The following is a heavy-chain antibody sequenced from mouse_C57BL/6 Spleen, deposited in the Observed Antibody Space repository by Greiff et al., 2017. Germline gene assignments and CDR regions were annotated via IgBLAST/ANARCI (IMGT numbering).Heavy chain of an antibody. Sequence: QVQLQQSGAELARPGASVKLSCKASGYTFTSYGISWVKQRTGQGLEWIGEIYPRSGNTYYNEKFKGKATLTADKSSSTAYMGLRNLTSEDSAVYFCARETAQDYFDYWGQGTTLTVSS. CDR3: ARETAQDYFDY. J-gene: IGHJ2*01. CDR1: GYTFTSYG. V-gene: IGHV1-81*01. CDR2: IYPRSGNT. D-gene: IGHD3-2*02.